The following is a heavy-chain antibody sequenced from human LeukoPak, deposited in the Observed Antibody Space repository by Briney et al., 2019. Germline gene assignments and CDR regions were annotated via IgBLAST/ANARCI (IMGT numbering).Heavy chain of an antibody. CDR2: INPNSGGT. CDR1: GYTFTGYY. V-gene: IGHV1-2*02. Sequence: GASVKVSXKASGYTFTGYYMHWVRQAPGQGLEWMGWINPNSGGTNYAQKFQGRVTMTRDTSISTAYMELSRLRSDDTAVYYCARDLVELTLVANWFDPWGQGTLVTVSS. J-gene: IGHJ5*02. D-gene: IGHD1-26*01. CDR3: ARDLVELTLVANWFDP.